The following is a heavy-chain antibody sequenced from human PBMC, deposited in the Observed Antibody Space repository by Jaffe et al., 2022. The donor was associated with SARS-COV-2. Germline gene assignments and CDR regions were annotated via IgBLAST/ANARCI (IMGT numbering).Heavy chain of an antibody. V-gene: IGHV2-26*01. CDR2: IFSNDEK. Sequence: QVTLKESGPVLVKPTETLTLTCTVSGFSLSNARMGVSWIRQPPGKALEWLAHIFSNDEKSYSTSLKSRLTISKDTSKSQVVLTMTNMDPVDTATYYCARIIAFWSGQYYYYGMDVWGQGTTVTVSS. D-gene: IGHD3-3*01. CDR1: GFSLSNARMG. J-gene: IGHJ6*02. CDR3: ARIIAFWSGQYYYYGMDV.